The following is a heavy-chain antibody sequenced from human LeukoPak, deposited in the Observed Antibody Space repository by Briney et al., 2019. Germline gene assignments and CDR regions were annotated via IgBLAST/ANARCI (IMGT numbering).Heavy chain of an antibody. CDR1: GGSISSGDYY. Sequence: PSETLSLTCTVSGGSISSGDYYWGWIRQPPGKGLEWIGYIYYSGSTYYNPSLKSRVTISVDTSKNQFSLKLSSVTAADTAVYYCARVRGDYYDSSGYPEVFDPWGQGTLVTVSS. J-gene: IGHJ5*02. CDR3: ARVRGDYYDSSGYPEVFDP. CDR2: IYYSGST. D-gene: IGHD3-22*01. V-gene: IGHV4-30-4*01.